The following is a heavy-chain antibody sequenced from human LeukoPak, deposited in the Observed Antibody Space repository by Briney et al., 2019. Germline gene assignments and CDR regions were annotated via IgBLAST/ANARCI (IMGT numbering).Heavy chain of an antibody. CDR2: MNPDSGNT. CDR1: RYTFSSYD. CDR3: ARGSHRGYCTTSDCYTVDY. D-gene: IGHD2-8*01. J-gene: IGHJ4*02. V-gene: IGHV1-8*01. Sequence: ASVKVSCKAARYTFSSYDINWVRQAPGQGLEWMGWMNPDSGNTGCAQKFQGRVTMTRNTSISTAYMELGGLSSDDTAVYFCARGSHRGYCTTSDCYTVDYWGQGTLVTVSS.